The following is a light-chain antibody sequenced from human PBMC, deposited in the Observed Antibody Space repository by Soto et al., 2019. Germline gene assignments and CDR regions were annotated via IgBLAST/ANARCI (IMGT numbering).Light chain of an antibody. J-gene: IGKJ4*01. V-gene: IGKV3-15*01. CDR3: QQARSFPLT. CDR2: GAA. Sequence: EIVLTQSPATLSVSPGERATLSCRASQSVFSSLAWFQQKPGQAPRLLIYGAATRATGIPARFSGSGSGTEFTLTITSLQPDDTAIYYCQQARSFPLTFGGGTKVEIK. CDR1: QSVFSS.